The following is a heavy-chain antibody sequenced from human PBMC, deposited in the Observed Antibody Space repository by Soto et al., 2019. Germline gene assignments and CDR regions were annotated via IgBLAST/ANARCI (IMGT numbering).Heavy chain of an antibody. CDR2: INPSGGSK. V-gene: IGHV1-46*01. D-gene: IGHD3-22*01. J-gene: IGHJ5*02. Sequence: QVQLVQSGAEVKKPGASVKVSCKASGYTFTSYYMHWVRQAPGQGLEWMGRINPSGGSKSYAQKFQGRVKMNRDTSTGKDYMELSSLRSEDTAVYYCARSRFSEYYDGPWGQGTLVTVSS. CDR1: GYTFTSYY. CDR3: ARSRFSEYYDGP.